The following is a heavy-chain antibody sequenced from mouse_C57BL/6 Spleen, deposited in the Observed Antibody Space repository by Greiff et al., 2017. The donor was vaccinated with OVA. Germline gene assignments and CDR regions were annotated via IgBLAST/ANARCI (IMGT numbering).Heavy chain of an antibody. CDR3: ARGGWDDYYAMDY. Sequence: EVQLQESGPGLVKPSQSLSLTCSVTGYSITSGYYWNWIRQFPGNKLEWMGYISYDGSNNYNPSLKNRISITRDTSKNQFFLKLNSVTTEDTATYYCARGGWDDYYAMDYWGQGTSVTVSS. V-gene: IGHV3-6*01. D-gene: IGHD2-3*01. J-gene: IGHJ4*01. CDR2: ISYDGSN. CDR1: GYSITSGYY.